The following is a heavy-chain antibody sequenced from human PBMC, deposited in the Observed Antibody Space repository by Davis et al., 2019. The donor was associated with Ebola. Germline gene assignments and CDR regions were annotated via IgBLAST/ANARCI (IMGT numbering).Heavy chain of an antibody. V-gene: IGHV3-9*01. CDR2: ISWNGAFI. CDR3: AKAAFSSYDYGGDALDL. Sequence: PGGSLRLSCAASGFTFEDYAMYWVRQAPGKGLDWVSSISWNGAFIDYADSVKGRFTISRDNGKNSLYLQMNSLRADDTALYYCAKAAFSSYDYGGDALDLWGQGTMVTVSS. J-gene: IGHJ3*01. D-gene: IGHD5-12*01. CDR1: GFTFEDYA.